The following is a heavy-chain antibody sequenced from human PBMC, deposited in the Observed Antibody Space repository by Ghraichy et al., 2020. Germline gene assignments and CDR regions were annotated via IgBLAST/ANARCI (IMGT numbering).Heavy chain of an antibody. CDR3: ARGSKVVRFFYYDGMDV. CDR1: GFIFSDYS. Sequence: GSLRLSCVGSGFIFSDYSMNWVRQSPGKGLEWVSYITSSSRTKSYADSVKGRFTISRDNAHNSLDLQMNSLGDEDTAVYYCARGSKVVRFFYYDGMDVWGQGTTVTVSS. J-gene: IGHJ6*02. V-gene: IGHV3-48*02. CDR2: ITSSSRTK. D-gene: IGHD4-23*01.